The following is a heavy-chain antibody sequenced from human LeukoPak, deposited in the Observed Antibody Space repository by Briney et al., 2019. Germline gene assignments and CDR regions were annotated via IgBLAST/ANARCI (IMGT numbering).Heavy chain of an antibody. CDR1: GFIFSNYN. V-gene: IGHV3-48*01. Sequence: GGSLRLSCAASGFIFSNYNMNWVRQTPGKGLEWLSYISSSSGTIYYADSVKGRFTISGDNAKNSLYLQMNSLRAEDTAVYYLARPLGNSYVSAFDYGGQGTLVTVSS. CDR2: ISSSSGTI. D-gene: IGHD5-18*01. CDR3: ARPLGNSYVSAFDY. J-gene: IGHJ4*02.